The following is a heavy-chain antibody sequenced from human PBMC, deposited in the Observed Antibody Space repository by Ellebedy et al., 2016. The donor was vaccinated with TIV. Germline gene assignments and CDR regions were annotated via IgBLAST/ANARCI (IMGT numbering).Heavy chain of an antibody. CDR1: GYSFTSYW. D-gene: IGHD4-17*01. CDR3: ARRNGDYEGGGMDV. J-gene: IGHJ6*02. Sequence: GGSLRLXXKGSGYSFTSYWIGWVRQLPGKGLEWMGIIYPGDSDTRYSPSFQGQVTISADKSISTAYLQWSSLKASDTAMYYCARRNGDYEGGGMDVWGQGTTVTVSS. V-gene: IGHV5-51*01. CDR2: IYPGDSDT.